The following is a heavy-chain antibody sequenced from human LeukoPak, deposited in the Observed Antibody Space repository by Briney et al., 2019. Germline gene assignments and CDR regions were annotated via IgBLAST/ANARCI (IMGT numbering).Heavy chain of an antibody. Sequence: GGSLRLSCAASGFTFSSYAMSWVRQAPEKGLEWVSAISGSGGSTYYADSVKGRFTISRDNSKNTLYLQMNSLRAEDTAVYYCATFSVQLERLDYWGQGTLVTVSS. D-gene: IGHD1-1*01. J-gene: IGHJ4*02. V-gene: IGHV3-23*01. CDR1: GFTFSSYA. CDR3: ATFSVQLERLDY. CDR2: ISGSGGST.